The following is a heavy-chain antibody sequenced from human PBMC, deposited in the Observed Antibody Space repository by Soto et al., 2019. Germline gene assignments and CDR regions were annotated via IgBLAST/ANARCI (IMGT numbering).Heavy chain of an antibody. Sequence: PXGSLRLSFPASGFTFDDYTMHWVRQRPGKGLEWVSLVSWDSDNRIYADSVKGRFTISRDNINNYLFLQMNSLRAEDTAVYFCVKGASGAGFVFDVWGLGTMVTVSS. CDR2: VSWDSDNR. J-gene: IGHJ3*01. D-gene: IGHD3-3*01. CDR3: VKGASGAGFVFDV. V-gene: IGHV3-43*01. CDR1: GFTFDDYT.